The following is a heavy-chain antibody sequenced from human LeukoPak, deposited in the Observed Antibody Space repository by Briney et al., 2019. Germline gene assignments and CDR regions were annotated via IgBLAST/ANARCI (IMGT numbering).Heavy chain of an antibody. CDR3: ARDPPSGV. CDR1: GGTFSSYA. CDR2: IIPIFRTA. Sequence: SVKVSCKGSGGTFSSYAISWVRQAPGDWLEWMARIIPIFRTANYPQKFQRRVTITTDESTSTAYMELSSLRSEDTAVYYCARDPPSGVWGRGTLVTVSS. V-gene: IGHV1-69*05. J-gene: IGHJ2*01. D-gene: IGHD1-14*01.